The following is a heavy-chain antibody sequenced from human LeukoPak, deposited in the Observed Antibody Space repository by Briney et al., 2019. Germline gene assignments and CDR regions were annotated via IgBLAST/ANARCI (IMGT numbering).Heavy chain of an antibody. CDR1: GFTFINCA. CDR3: AKAARWGLLEIDY. CDR2: ISGSGGST. J-gene: IGHJ4*02. V-gene: IGHV3-23*01. Sequence: GGSLRLSCAASGFTFINCAMNWVRQAPGKGLEWVSAISGSGGSTFYSNSVRSRFTISRDNSKNTLYLQMNSLRAGDTAVYYCAKAARWGLLEIDYWGQGTLVTVSS. D-gene: IGHD2-21*02.